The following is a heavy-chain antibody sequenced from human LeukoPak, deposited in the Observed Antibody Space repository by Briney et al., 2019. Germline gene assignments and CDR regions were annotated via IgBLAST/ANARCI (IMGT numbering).Heavy chain of an antibody. Sequence: GGSLRLSCAASGFTFSSYGMHWVRQAPGKGLEWVAFIRYDGSNKYYADSVKGRFTISRENAKNSLFLQMNSLRAEDTAVYYCARGNWGSGDYFDYWGQGTLVTVSS. CDR3: ARGNWGSGDYFDY. CDR2: IRYDGSNK. D-gene: IGHD3-16*01. J-gene: IGHJ4*02. V-gene: IGHV3-30*02. CDR1: GFTFSSYG.